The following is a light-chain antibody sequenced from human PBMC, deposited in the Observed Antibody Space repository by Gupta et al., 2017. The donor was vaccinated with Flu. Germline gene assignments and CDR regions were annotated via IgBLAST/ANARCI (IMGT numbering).Light chain of an antibody. CDR2: GAP. CDR3: QFYGTEPPYK. J-gene: IGKJ2*01. Sequence: TLSVSPGEEVTLSCRTSQSISSYYFAWYKQKPGQAPKLLINGAPSGGTGSPDRFRGSGYGTDLSLTISRREHEDVAVYFCQFYGTEPPYKFGEGTKVDIK. CDR1: QSISSYY. V-gene: IGKV3-20*01.